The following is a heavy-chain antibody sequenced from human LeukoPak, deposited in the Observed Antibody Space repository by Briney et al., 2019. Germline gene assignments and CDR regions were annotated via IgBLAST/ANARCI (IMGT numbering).Heavy chain of an antibody. V-gene: IGHV5-51*01. CDR2: NYPGDSNT. Sequence: GESLKISCKGSGYSFTNYWIGWVRQMPGKGGEWMGINYPGDSNTRYSPSFQGQVTISVEKSISTAYLQWSSLKASDTFMYYCARRLEGLATFDYWGQGTLVTVFS. CDR1: GYSFTNYW. D-gene: IGHD5-12*01. CDR3: ARRLEGLATFDY. J-gene: IGHJ4*02.